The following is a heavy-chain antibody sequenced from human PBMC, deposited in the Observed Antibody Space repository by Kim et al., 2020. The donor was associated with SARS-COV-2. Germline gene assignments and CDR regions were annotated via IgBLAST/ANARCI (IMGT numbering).Heavy chain of an antibody. Sequence: ASVKVSCKASGYTFTSYAMHWVRQARGQRLEWMGWIDAGGGNTKYSEKFQDRVTITRDTSASTAYMELSSLTSEDTAVYYCARVGGYCLTGDYWGQATLVTVSS. D-gene: IGHD5-12*01. CDR2: IDAGGGNT. CDR3: ARVGGYCLTGDY. V-gene: IGHV1-3*01. CDR1: GYTFTSYA. J-gene: IGHJ4*02.